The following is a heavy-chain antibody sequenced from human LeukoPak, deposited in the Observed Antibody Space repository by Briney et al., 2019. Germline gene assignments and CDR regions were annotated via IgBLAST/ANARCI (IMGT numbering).Heavy chain of an antibody. CDR1: GFTFSTYD. J-gene: IGHJ6*02. D-gene: IGHD6-13*01. Sequence: HSGGSLRLSCAASGFTFSTYDMHWVRQATGKGLEWVSAIGTAGDTYYPGSVKGRFTISRDNAKNSLYFQMNSLRAGDTAVYYCVRSSSSSGMDVWGQGTTVTVSS. CDR2: IGTAGDT. V-gene: IGHV3-13*04. CDR3: VRSSSSSGMDV.